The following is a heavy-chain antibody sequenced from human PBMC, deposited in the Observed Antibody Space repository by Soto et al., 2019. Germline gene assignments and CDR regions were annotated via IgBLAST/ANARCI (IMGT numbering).Heavy chain of an antibody. CDR3: ARDPSPYYDFWSGYSNPQFDY. CDR2: ISAYNGNT. J-gene: IGHJ4*02. V-gene: IGHV1-18*04. CDR1: GYTFTSYG. D-gene: IGHD3-3*01. Sequence: ASVKVSCKASGYTFTSYGISWVRHAPGQGLEWMGWISAYNGNTNYAQKLQGRVTMTTDTSTSTAYMELRSLRSDDTAVYYCARDPSPYYDFWSGYSNPQFDYWGQGTLVTVSS.